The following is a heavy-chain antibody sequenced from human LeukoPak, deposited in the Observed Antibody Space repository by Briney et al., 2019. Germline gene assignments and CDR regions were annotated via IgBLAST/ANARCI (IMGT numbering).Heavy chain of an antibody. CDR3: ARDAISHYYYMDV. V-gene: IGHV4-34*01. CDR2: INHSGST. D-gene: IGHD5-24*01. CDR1: GGSFSGYY. J-gene: IGHJ6*03. Sequence: SGTLSLTCAVYGGSFSGYYWSWIRQPPGERLEWIGEINHSGSTNYNPSLKIRVTISVDTSKNQFSLKLSSVTAADTAVYYCARDAISHYYYMDVWGKGTTVTVSS.